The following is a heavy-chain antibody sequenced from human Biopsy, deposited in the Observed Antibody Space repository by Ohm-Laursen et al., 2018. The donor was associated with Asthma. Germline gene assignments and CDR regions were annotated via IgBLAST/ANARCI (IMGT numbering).Heavy chain of an antibody. CDR2: VSSDGHNK. CDR1: GFVFSQCG. CDR3: ARQSGQDYGDSSGFDI. Sequence: SLRLSCAASGFVFSQCGMHWVRQGPGKGLGWVALVSSDGHNKYYEDSVKGRFTISRDNSRNRLYLQINRLTVEDSAVYFCARQSGQDYGDSSGFDIWGQGTKVAVSS. V-gene: IGHV3-30*03. J-gene: IGHJ3*02. D-gene: IGHD3-22*01.